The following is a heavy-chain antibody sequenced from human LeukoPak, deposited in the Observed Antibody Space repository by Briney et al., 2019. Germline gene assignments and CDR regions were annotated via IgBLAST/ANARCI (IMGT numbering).Heavy chain of an antibody. CDR1: GFTFSSYS. D-gene: IGHD3-16*01. CDR3: AKLATVDDYVWGSYTSHSKTDDAFDI. V-gene: IGHV3-23*01. Sequence: PGGSLRLSCAASGFTFSSYSMSWVRQAPGKGLEWVSAISGSGGSTYYADSVKGRFTISSDNSKNTLYLQMNSLRAEDTAVYYCAKLATVDDYVWGSYTSHSKTDDAFDIWGQGTMVTVSS. J-gene: IGHJ3*02. CDR2: ISGSGGST.